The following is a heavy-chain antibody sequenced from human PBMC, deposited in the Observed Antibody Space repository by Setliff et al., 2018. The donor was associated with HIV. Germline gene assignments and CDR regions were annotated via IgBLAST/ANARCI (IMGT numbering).Heavy chain of an antibody. CDR1: GGSFTGYY. CDR3: ARGAIAVAATTSFQH. D-gene: IGHD6-19*01. V-gene: IGHV4-34*01. CDR2: INLSGRT. J-gene: IGHJ1*01. Sequence: PSETLSLTCAGFGGSFTGYYWSWIRQPPGKGLEWIGEINLSGRTHYNPSLKSRLTISVDTSKNQISLKLRSVTVADTAVYYCARGAIAVAATTSFQHWGQGTQGTSPQ.